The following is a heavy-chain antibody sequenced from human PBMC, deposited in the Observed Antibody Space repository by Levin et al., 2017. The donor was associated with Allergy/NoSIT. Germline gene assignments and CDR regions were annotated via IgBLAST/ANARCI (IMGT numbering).Heavy chain of an antibody. CDR3: ARDRRGANSSSIDY. CDR1: GYTFTVYY. CDR2: INPNSGGT. J-gene: IGHJ4*02. D-gene: IGHD6-13*01. V-gene: IGHV1-2*02. Sequence: ASVKVSCKASGYTFTVYYMHWVRQAPGQGLEWMGWINPNSGGTNYAQKFQGRVTMTRDTSISTAYMELSRLKSDDTAVYYCARDRRGANSSSIDYWGQGTLVTVSS.